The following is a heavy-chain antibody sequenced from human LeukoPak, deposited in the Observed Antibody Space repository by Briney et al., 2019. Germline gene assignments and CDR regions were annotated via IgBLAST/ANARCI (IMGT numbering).Heavy chain of an antibody. Sequence: SETLSLTCTVSGGSIRSSYYYWGWIRQPPGKGLEWIGSIYDSGSTYYNPSLKSRVTISVDTSKNQFSLKLSSVTAADTAVYYCARDTRWVIGYYYYGMDVWGQGTTVTVSS. CDR2: IYDSGST. D-gene: IGHD3-16*02. CDR1: GGSIRSSYYY. CDR3: ARDTRWVIGYYYYGMDV. J-gene: IGHJ6*02. V-gene: IGHV4-39*07.